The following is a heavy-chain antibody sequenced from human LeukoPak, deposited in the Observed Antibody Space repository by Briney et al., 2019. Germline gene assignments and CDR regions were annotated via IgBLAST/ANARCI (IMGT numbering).Heavy chain of an antibody. CDR1: GGSISSYY. CDR2: TYYSGST. V-gene: IGHV4-59*01. CDR3: ARGRGPYYDSSGYYRDAFDI. Sequence: PSETLSLTCTVSGGSISSYYWSWIRQPPGKGLEWIGYTYYSGSTNYNPSLKSRVTISVGTSKNQFSLKLSSVTAADTAVYYCARGRGPYYDSSGYYRDAFDIWGQGTMVTVSS. J-gene: IGHJ3*02. D-gene: IGHD3-22*01.